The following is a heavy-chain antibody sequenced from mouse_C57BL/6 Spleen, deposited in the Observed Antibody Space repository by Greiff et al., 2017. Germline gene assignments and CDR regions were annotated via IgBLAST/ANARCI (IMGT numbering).Heavy chain of an antibody. Sequence: QVTLQESGPGILQPSQTLSLTCSFSGFSLSTFGMGVGWIRQPSGKGLDWLAHIWWDDAKYYNPALKSRLTISKDTSKNHVFLKIANVDTADTATYYCARIYDGYYWCAYWGQGTLVTVSA. J-gene: IGHJ3*01. CDR3: ARIYDGYYWCAY. V-gene: IGHV8-8*01. CDR2: IWWDDAK. D-gene: IGHD2-3*01. CDR1: GFSLSTFGMG.